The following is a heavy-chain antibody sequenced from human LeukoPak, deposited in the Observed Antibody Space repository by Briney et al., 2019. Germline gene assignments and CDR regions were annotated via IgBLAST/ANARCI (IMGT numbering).Heavy chain of an antibody. CDR2: IYHSGYT. CDR1: GGSINSSSYY. CDR3: ARSSMFRGVTVDY. D-gene: IGHD3-10*01. J-gene: IGHJ4*02. Sequence: SETLSLTCTVSGGSINSSSYYWGWIRQPPGEALEWIGSIYHSGYTYYNPSLKSRVTISVDTSKNQFSLKLSSVTAADTAVYYCARSSMFRGVTVDYWGQGTLVTVSS. V-gene: IGHV4-39*01.